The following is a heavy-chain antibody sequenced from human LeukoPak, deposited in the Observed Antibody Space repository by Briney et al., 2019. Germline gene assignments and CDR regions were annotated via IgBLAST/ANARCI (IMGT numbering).Heavy chain of an antibody. CDR1: GFTFNHYA. CDR3: AKDIKRRWLQCMDV. V-gene: IGHV3-9*01. CDR2: ITWNSASI. J-gene: IGHJ6*02. Sequence: GRSLRLSCAASGFTFNHYAMHWVRQAPGKGLEWVSGITWNSASIDYADSVKGRFTISRDNAKNSLYLQMNSLRADDTALYYCAKDIKRRWLQCMDVWGQGTTVTVSS. D-gene: IGHD5-24*01.